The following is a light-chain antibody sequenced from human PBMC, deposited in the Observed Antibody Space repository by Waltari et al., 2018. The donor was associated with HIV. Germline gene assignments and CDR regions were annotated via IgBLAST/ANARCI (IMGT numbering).Light chain of an antibody. Sequence: QSALTQPRAVSGSPGPSVTISCQGIATPAGDSTHVSWYQHRPGRTPWLLLFNVDRRHSGVPSRFSGSRSGSTASLTISDLQFDDEGDYYCASYLRSGPLGVFGGGTTLTVL. V-gene: IGLV2-11*01. CDR1: ATPAGDSTH. J-gene: IGLJ2*01. CDR2: NVD. CDR3: ASYLRSGPLGV.